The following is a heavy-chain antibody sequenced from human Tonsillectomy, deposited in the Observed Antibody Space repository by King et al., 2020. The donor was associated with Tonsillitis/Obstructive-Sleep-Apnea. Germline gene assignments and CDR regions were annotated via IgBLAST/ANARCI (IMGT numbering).Heavy chain of an antibody. CDR2: ISGGGGST. CDR1: GFTFNNYA. Sequence: VQLVESGGGLVQPGGSLRLSCAASGFTFNNYAMSWVRQAPGKGLEWVSGISGGGGSTYYADSVKGRFTISRDNSKNTQYLQMNSLRAEDTAVYYCVTSIQIVVVMFSPLARGFDPWGQGTLVTVSS. J-gene: IGHJ5*02. CDR3: VTSIQIVVVMFSPLARGFDP. D-gene: IGHD2-21*01. V-gene: IGHV3-23*04.